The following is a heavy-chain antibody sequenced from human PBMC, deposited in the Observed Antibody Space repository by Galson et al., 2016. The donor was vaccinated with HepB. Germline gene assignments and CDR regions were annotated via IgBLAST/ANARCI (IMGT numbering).Heavy chain of an antibody. D-gene: IGHD2/OR15-2a*01. V-gene: IGHV1-2*04. Sequence: SVKVSCKASGYTFSGYYLHWVRQAPGQGLEWMGWINPNNGGTNYEQKVEGWVTMTRDTSIETAYLELRRLKSEDPATYYCAKSDTTRLYLHYWGQGTQVSVFS. CDR3: AKSDTTRLYLHY. CDR2: INPNNGGT. J-gene: IGHJ4*02. CDR1: GYTFSGYY.